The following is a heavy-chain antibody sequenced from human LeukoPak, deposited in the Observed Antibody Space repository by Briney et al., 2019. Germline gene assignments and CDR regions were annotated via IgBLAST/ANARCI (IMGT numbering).Heavy chain of an antibody. V-gene: IGHV3-7*01. CDR1: GFTFSSYW. CDR2: INQDESEK. J-gene: IGHJ5*02. D-gene: IGHD2-8*01. Sequence: KPGGSLRLSCAASGFTFSSYWMSWVRQAPGKGLEWVANINQDESEKYYVDSVKGRFTISRDNAKNSLYLQMNSLRAEDTAVYYCARELSRVLMVYAIGGRWFDPWGQGTLVTVSS. CDR3: ARELSRVLMVYAIGGRWFDP.